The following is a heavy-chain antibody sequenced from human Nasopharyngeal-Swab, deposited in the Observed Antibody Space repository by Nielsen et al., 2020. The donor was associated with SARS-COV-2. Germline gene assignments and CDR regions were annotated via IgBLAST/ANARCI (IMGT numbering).Heavy chain of an antibody. D-gene: IGHD3-3*01. Sequence: WIRQPPGKGLEWVSSISSSSSYIYYADSVKGRFTISRDNAKNSLYLQMNSLRAEDTAVYYCARDGLDCDFWSVYFMDVWGQGTTVTVSS. CDR2: ISSSSSYI. V-gene: IGHV3-21*01. J-gene: IGHJ6*02. CDR3: ARDGLDCDFWSVYFMDV.